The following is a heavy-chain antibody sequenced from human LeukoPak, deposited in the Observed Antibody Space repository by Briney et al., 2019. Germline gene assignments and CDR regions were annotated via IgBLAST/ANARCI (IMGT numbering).Heavy chain of an antibody. Sequence: GASVKVSCKVSGYTLTELSMHWVRQAPGKGLEWMGGFDPEDGETIYAQKFQGRVTMTRDTSISTAYMELSRLRSDDTAVYYCAIQSPSLDSSSWHRSFQAYYYYGMDVWGQGTTVTVSS. J-gene: IGHJ6*02. CDR1: GYTLTELS. V-gene: IGHV1-24*01. D-gene: IGHD6-13*01. CDR2: FDPEDGET. CDR3: AIQSPSLDSSSWHRSFQAYYYYGMDV.